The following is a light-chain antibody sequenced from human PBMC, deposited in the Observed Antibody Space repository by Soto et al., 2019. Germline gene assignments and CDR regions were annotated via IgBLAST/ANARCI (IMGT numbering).Light chain of an antibody. CDR1: SSDVGGYNY. J-gene: IGLJ1*01. Sequence: CVLTQPASVSGSPGQWITISCTGTSSDVGGYNYVSWYQHHPGKAPKLIIYDVSNRPSGVSIRFSASKSDNTASLTISGLQPEDEADYHCSSYTTSNTRQIVFGTGTKVTVL. V-gene: IGLV2-14*03. CDR2: DVS. CDR3: SSYTTSNTRQIV.